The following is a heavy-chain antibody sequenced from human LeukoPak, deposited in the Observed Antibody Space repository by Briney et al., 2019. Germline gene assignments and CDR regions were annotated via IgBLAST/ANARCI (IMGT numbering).Heavy chain of an antibody. CDR1: GYTFTGYY. V-gene: IGHV1-2*02. CDR2: INPNSGGT. CDR3: ARYYIEGRCFDY. J-gene: IGHJ4*02. Sequence: ASVMVSCKASGYTFTGYYIHWVRQAPGQGLEWMGWINPNSGGTNYAQKFQGRVTMTRDTSIRTAYMKLSRLRSDDTAMYYCARYYIEGRCFDYWGQGTLVTVSS. D-gene: IGHD3-10*01.